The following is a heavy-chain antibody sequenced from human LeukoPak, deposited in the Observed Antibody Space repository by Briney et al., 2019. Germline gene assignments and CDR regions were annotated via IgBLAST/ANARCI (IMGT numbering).Heavy chain of an antibody. D-gene: IGHD2-21*01. CDR1: GFTLSSYA. J-gene: IGHJ4*02. CDR3: AKAPVTTCSGAYCYPFDY. CDR2: ISVSGNT. V-gene: IGHV3-23*01. Sequence: GGSLRLACAASGFTLSSYAMSWVRQAPGKGLEWVSAISVSGNTYHADSVKGRFTISRDSSKNTLYLQMNRLRAEDAAVYYCAKAPVTTCSGAYCYPFDYWGQGTLVTVSS.